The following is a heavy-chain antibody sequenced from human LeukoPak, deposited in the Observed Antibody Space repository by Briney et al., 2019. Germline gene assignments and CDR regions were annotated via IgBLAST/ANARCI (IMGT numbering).Heavy chain of an antibody. J-gene: IGHJ3*02. D-gene: IGHD4-23*01. Sequence: PSETLSLTCTVSGGSIGNYYWNWIRQPPGKGLEWIGYIYSSGSTYFNPSLTSRVTISVDTSKNQFSLNLTSVTAADTAVYYCARADYGGNSAAFYIWGQGTMVTVSS. CDR1: GGSIGNYY. V-gene: IGHV4-59*01. CDR2: IYSSGST. CDR3: ARADYGGNSAAFYI.